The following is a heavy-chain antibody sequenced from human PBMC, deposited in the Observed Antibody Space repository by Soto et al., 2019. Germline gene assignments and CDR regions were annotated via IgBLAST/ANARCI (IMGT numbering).Heavy chain of an antibody. J-gene: IGHJ3*02. CDR1: GGTFSSYT. Sequence: SVKVSCKASGGTFSSYTISWVRQAPGQGLEWMGRIIPILGIANYAQKFQGRVTITADKSTSTAYMELSSLRSEDTAVYYCARDRGTFPGAFDIWGQGTMVTVSS. CDR3: ARDRGTFPGAFDI. V-gene: IGHV1-69*04. CDR2: IIPILGIA.